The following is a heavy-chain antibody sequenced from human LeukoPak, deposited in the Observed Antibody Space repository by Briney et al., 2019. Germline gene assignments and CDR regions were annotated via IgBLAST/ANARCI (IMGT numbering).Heavy chain of an antibody. CDR3: ARDLGGPSDY. D-gene: IGHD3-16*01. J-gene: IGHJ4*02. Sequence: TGGSLRLSCAASGFTVSSNYMSWVRQAPGKGLEWVSVIYSGGSTYYADAVKGRFTISRRNSKNTLYLQMNSLRAEDTAVYYCARDLGGPSDYWGQGTLVTVSS. V-gene: IGHV3-53*04. CDR1: GFTVSSNY. CDR2: IYSGGST.